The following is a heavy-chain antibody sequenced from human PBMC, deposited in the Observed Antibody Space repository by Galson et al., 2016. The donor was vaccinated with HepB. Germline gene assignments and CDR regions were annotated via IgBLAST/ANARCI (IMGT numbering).Heavy chain of an antibody. D-gene: IGHD3-3*01. CDR1: GFSFSTYT. J-gene: IGHJ3*01. CDR2: ISRSSAYV. Sequence: SLRLSCAASGFSFSTYTMNWVRQAPGKGLEWISYISRSSAYVDYADSVKGRFTISRENAKNSLYLQMNSLRAEDTAVYYCARDRSRFSSGYYTGARDVFAVWGQGTVVTVSS. CDR3: ARDRSRFSSGYYTGARDVFAV. V-gene: IGHV3-21*01.